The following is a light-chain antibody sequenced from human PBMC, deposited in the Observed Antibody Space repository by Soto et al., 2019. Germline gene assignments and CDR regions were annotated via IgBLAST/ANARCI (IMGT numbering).Light chain of an antibody. CDR3: SSYTTSSTSHVV. V-gene: IGLV2-14*01. CDR2: DVS. Sequence: QSALTQPASVSGSPGQSITISCTGTSSDVGGYNYVSWYQQHPGKAPKLMIYDVSNRPSGVSNRVSGSKSGNTASLTISGLQAEDEADYYCSSYTTSSTSHVVFGGGTKLTAL. CDR1: SSDVGGYNY. J-gene: IGLJ2*01.